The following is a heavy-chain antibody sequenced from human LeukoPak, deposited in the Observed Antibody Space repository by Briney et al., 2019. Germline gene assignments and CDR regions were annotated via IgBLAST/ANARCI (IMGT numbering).Heavy chain of an antibody. J-gene: IGHJ4*02. CDR2: ISGSGGST. V-gene: IGHV3-23*01. D-gene: IGHD5-12*01. CDR3: AKGKSGYSGYDDY. CDR1: GFTFSSYA. Sequence: GGSLRLSCAASGFTFSSYAMHWVRQAPGKGLEWVSAISGSGGSTYYADSVKGRFTISRDNSKNTLYLQMNSLRAEDTAVYYCAKGKSGYSGYDDYWGQGTLVTVSS.